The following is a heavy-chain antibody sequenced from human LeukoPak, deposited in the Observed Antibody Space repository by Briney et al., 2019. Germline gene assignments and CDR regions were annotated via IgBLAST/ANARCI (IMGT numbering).Heavy chain of an antibody. J-gene: IGHJ3*02. CDR2: IRGGGANP. CDR3: AKMSLSYGNDASGI. V-gene: IGHV3-23*01. CDR1: GFIFSNYA. Sequence: GGSLRLSCAASGFIFSNYAMNWVRQAPGKGLQWVSSIRGGGANPTYIESVKGRFTISRDNSKNTLYLQMSSLRAEDTAVYYCAKMSLSYGNDASGIWGQGTMVTVSS. D-gene: IGHD3-16*01.